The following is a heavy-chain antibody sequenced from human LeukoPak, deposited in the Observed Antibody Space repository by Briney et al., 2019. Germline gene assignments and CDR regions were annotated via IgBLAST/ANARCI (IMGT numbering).Heavy chain of an antibody. Sequence: GGSLRLSCVASGFTLDAYAMHWVRHARGKGLEWVSHINADGGRTYYADSAKGRFTISRDNSKNSLYLEMTSLRAEDSALYYCGTGAFYHGLDVWGRGTTVTVSS. V-gene: IGHV3-43*02. D-gene: IGHD3-10*01. CDR2: INADGGRT. CDR3: GTGAFYHGLDV. CDR1: GFTLDAYA. J-gene: IGHJ6*02.